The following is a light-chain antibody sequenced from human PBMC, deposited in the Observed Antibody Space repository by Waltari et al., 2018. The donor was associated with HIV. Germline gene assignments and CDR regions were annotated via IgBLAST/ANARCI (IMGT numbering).Light chain of an antibody. V-gene: IGLV3-1*01. J-gene: IGLJ2*01. CDR2: ADK. CDR1: NLGEKL. Sequence: SYELTQPSSVSVSPGQTVRITCSGANLGEKLVCWYQQKPGQSPLLLIYADKKRPSGIPERFAASNSGNTATLTITETQTMDEADYYCQTWDNSAGVFGGGTKLTVL. CDR3: QTWDNSAGV.